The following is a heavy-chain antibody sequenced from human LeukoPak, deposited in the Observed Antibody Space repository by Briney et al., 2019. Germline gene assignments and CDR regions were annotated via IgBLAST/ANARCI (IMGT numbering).Heavy chain of an antibody. J-gene: IGHJ4*02. CDR1: GFTFSSYE. CDR2: ISSSGSTI. CDR3: ARVQKKYYDYVWGSYRPTPYFDY. V-gene: IGHV3-48*03. Sequence: PGGSLRLSCAASGFTFSSYEMNWVRQAPGKGLEWVSYISSSGSTIYYADSVKGRFTISRDNAKNSLYLQVNSLRAEDAAVYYCARVQKKYYDYVWGSYRPTPYFDYWGQGTLVTVSS. D-gene: IGHD3-16*02.